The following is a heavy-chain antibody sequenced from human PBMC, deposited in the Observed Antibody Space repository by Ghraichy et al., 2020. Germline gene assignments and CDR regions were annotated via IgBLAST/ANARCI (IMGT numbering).Heavy chain of an antibody. J-gene: IGHJ4*02. CDR1: GLSLTDIS. Sequence: ASVKVSCKVSGLSLTDISMHWVRQAPGKGLEWMGGFDPEYGRKLYAQTLQGRVTMTADMSTNTAYMELRSLTSDDTAVYYCAAYDLEISGRLPPDYWGQGTLVTVSS. CDR3: AAYDLEISGRLPPDY. CDR2: FDPEYGRK. D-gene: IGHD5-12*01. V-gene: IGHV1-24*01.